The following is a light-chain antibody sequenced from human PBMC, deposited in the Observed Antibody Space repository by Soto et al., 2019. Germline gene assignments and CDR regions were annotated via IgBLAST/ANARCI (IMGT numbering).Light chain of an antibody. Sequence: EIVLTQSPGTLSLSPGERATLSCRASQNVIHNYLAWYQQKPGQAPRLLINGVSSRATGIPDRFSGSGSGTDFTLTISRLEPEDFAVYYCQPYGGSTLTFDPGTKVDIK. V-gene: IGKV3-20*01. CDR1: QNVIHNY. CDR2: GVS. CDR3: QPYGGSTLT. J-gene: IGKJ3*01.